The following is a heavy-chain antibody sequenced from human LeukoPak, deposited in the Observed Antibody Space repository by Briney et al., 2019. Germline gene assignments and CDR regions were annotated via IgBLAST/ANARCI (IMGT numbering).Heavy chain of an antibody. V-gene: IGHV3-48*03. Sequence: GGSLRLSCAASGFTFSDYEMNWVRQAPGKGLEWVSYISSSASIIYYSDSVKGRFTISRDNAKNSLYLQMNSLRAEDTAVYYCAKEIWPTVTTPGWTYFDYWGQGALVTVSS. CDR1: GFTFSDYE. CDR3: AKEIWPTVTTPGWTYFDY. CDR2: ISSSASII. J-gene: IGHJ4*02. D-gene: IGHD4-17*01.